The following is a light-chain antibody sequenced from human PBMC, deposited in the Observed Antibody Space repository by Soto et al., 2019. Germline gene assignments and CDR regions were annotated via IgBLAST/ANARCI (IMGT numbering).Light chain of an antibody. Sequence: DIQMTHSPSSLSASVGDRVTITCRASQSISSYLNWYQRKPGKAPKLLIYAASSLQSGVPSRFSGSGSGTDFTLTISSLQPDDFATYYCQQSYSTPPWTFGQGTKVDI. CDR2: AAS. CDR3: QQSYSTPPWT. CDR1: QSISSY. J-gene: IGKJ1*01. V-gene: IGKV1-39*01.